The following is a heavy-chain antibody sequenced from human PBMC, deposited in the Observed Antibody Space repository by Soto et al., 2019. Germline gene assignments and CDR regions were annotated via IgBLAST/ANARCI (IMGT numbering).Heavy chain of an antibody. D-gene: IGHD6-13*01. Sequence: SETLSLTCTVSGGSISSYYWSWIRQPPGEGREWIGYIYYSGSTNYNPSLKSRVTISVDTSKNQFSLKLSSVTAADTAVYYCARGGYSSSWPSHYYFDYWGQGTLVTVSS. CDR2: IYYSGST. CDR1: GGSISSYY. V-gene: IGHV4-59*01. J-gene: IGHJ4*02. CDR3: ARGGYSSSWPSHYYFDY.